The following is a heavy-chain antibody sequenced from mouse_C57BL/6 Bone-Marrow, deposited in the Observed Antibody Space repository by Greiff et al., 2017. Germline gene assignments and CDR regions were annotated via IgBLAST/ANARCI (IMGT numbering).Heavy chain of an antibody. CDR2: IYPRSGNT. CDR3: ARAHLLEDY. Sequence: LQESGAELARPGASVKLSCKASGYTFTSYGISWVKQRTGQGLEWIGEIYPRSGNTYYTEKFKGKATLTADKSSSTAYMELRSLTSEDSAVYFCARAHLLEDYWGQGTTLTVSS. CDR1: GYTFTSYG. V-gene: IGHV1-81*01. J-gene: IGHJ2*01. D-gene: IGHD2-1*01.